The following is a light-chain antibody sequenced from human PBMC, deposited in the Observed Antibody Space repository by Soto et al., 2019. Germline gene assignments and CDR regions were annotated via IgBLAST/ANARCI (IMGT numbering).Light chain of an antibody. V-gene: IGKV1-39*01. CDR2: AAS. CDR3: QQANSFPIT. J-gene: IGKJ5*01. CDR1: QSISSY. Sequence: MQMIQHPSSLSASVGARVTITGRASQSISSYLNWYQQKPGKAPKLLIYAASSLQSGVPSRFSGSGSGTDFTLTISSLQPEDFATYYCQQANSFPITFGQGTRLE.